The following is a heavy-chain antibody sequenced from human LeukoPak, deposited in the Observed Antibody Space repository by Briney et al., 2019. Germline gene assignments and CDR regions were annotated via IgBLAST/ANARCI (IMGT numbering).Heavy chain of an antibody. D-gene: IGHD3-3*01. V-gene: IGHV1-2*02. CDR3: ARAGYDFSSDS. J-gene: IGHJ4*02. CDR1: GGSFSDYS. Sequence: ASVKVSCKASGGSFSDYSISWVRQAPGQGLEWMGWINPNSGGTNSAQKFQGRVTMTRDTSISTAYMELSRLSSDDTAFYYCARAGYDFSSDSWGQGALVTVSS. CDR2: INPNSGGT.